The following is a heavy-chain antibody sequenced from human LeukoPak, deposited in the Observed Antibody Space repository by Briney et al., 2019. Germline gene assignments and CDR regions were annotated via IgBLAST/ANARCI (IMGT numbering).Heavy chain of an antibody. Sequence: SETLSLTCAVSGGSISSGGYSWSWIRQPPGKGLEWIGYIYHSGSTYYNPSLKSRVTISVDRSKNQFSLKLSSVTAADTAVYYCARGFPRFADYWGQGTLVTVSS. CDR3: ARGFPRFADY. V-gene: IGHV4-30-2*01. CDR2: IYHSGST. D-gene: IGHD2/OR15-2a*01. CDR1: GGSISSGGYS. J-gene: IGHJ4*02.